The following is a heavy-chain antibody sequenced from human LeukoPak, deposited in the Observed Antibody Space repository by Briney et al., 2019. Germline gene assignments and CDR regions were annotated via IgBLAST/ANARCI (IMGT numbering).Heavy chain of an antibody. J-gene: IGHJ4*02. D-gene: IGHD2-21*02. CDR3: VKGGRGADCIFDY. Sequence: PGGSLRLSCEVSGFTFSSYVMSWVRQAPGKGPEWVACIGGSDDITSYADSVKGRFTISRDNSKNTVYLEMNSLRAEDTAVYYCVKGGRGADCIFDYWGQGTLVTVSS. CDR2: IGGSDDIT. CDR1: GFTFSSYV. V-gene: IGHV3-23*01.